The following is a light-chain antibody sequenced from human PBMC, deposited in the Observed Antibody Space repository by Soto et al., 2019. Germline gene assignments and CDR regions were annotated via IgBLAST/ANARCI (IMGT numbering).Light chain of an antibody. V-gene: IGLV1-40*01. CDR2: GNS. CDR1: SSNIGAGYD. J-gene: IGLJ2*01. CDR3: QSYDSSLSGYVV. Sequence: QSVLTQPRSVSGAPGQRVTISCTGSSSNIGAGYDVHWYQQLPGTAPKLLIYGNSNRPSGVPDRFSGSKSGTSASLAITGLQAEDEADYYCQSYDSSLSGYVVFGGGTKLIVL.